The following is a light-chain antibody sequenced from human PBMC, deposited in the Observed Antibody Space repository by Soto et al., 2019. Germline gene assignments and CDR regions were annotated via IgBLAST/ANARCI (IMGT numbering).Light chain of an antibody. Sequence: QSALTQPASVSGSPGQSITNSCTGTSSDVGGYNYVSWYQQHPGKAPKLMIYEVSNRPSGVSNRFSGSKSGNTASLTISGLQAEDEADYYCSSYTSSSTGVFGGGTQ. CDR2: EVS. CDR3: SSYTSSSTGV. CDR1: SSDVGGYNY. V-gene: IGLV2-14*01. J-gene: IGLJ3*02.